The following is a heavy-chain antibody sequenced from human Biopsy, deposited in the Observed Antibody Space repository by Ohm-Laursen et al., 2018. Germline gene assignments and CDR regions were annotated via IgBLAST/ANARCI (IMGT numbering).Heavy chain of an antibody. CDR3: ARDTRWSPYSMDV. CDR2: ISGGGTI. J-gene: IGHJ6*02. D-gene: IGHD4-23*01. V-gene: IGHV3-11*01. CDR1: GFPFSDYY. Sequence: LRLSCAASGFPFSDYYMRWIRQAPGRGLEWVSYISGGGTIYYGDSMKGRVTVSRDNAKNSLYLQMHSLRAEDTAVYYCARDTRWSPYSMDVWGQGTTVTVSS.